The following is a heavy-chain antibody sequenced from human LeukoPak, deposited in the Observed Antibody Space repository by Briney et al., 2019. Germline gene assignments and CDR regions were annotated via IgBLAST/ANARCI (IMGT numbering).Heavy chain of an antibody. D-gene: IGHD2-15*01. CDR3: ARACGGSCYYYYGMDV. J-gene: IGHJ6*02. V-gene: IGHV1-18*01. CDR2: ISAYNGNT. CDR1: GYTFTSYG. Sequence: WASVKVSCKASGYTFTSYGISWVRQAPGQGLEWMGWISAYNGNTNYAQKLQGRVTMTTDTSTSTAYMELRSLRPDDTAVYYCARACGGSCYYYYGMDVWGQGTTVTVSS.